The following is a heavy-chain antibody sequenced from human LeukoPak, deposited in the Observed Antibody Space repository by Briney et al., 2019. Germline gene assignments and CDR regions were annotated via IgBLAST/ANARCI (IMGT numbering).Heavy chain of an antibody. J-gene: IGHJ4*02. CDR3: ARDVDGYNFLSVY. CDR1: GGTFSSYA. CDR2: IIPIFGTA. Sequence: GASVKVSCKASGGTFSSYAISWVRQAPGQGLEWMGGIIPIFGTANYAQKFQGRVTITADESTSTAYMELSSLRSEDTAVYYCARDVDGYNFLSVYWGQGTLVTVSS. D-gene: IGHD5-24*01. V-gene: IGHV1-69*13.